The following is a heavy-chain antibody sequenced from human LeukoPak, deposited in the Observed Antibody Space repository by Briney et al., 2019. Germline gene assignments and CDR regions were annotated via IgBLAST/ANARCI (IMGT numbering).Heavy chain of an antibody. Sequence: GGSLRLSCAASGFTLSSNYMSWVRQAPGKGLEWVSVIYSGGSTYYADSVKGRFTISRDNSKNTLYLQMNSLRAEDTAVYYCARDLGYYYDSSGYYYVNWGQGTLVTVSP. J-gene: IGHJ4*02. CDR2: IYSGGST. V-gene: IGHV3-66*01. CDR3: ARDLGYYYDSSGYYYVN. D-gene: IGHD3-22*01. CDR1: GFTLSSNY.